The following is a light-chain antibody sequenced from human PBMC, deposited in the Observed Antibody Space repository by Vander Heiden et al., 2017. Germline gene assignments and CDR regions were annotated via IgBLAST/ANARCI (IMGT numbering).Light chain of an antibody. CDR2: DAS. Sequence: NQLTKFPSSLSASVGDRVTITCHASHDISNYLNWYQQKPGKAPKLLIYDASNLETGVPSRFSGSGSGTDFTFTISSLQPEDIATYYCQQYDNLPFTFGRGTKVEIK. CDR3: QQYDNLPFT. J-gene: IGKJ3*01. V-gene: IGKV1-33*01. CDR1: HDISNY.